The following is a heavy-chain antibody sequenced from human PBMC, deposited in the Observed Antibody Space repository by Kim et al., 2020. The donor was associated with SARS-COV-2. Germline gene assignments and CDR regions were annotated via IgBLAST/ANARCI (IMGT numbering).Heavy chain of an antibody. Sequence: SETLSLTCTVSGGSISSYYWSWIRQPAGKGLEWIGRIYTSGSTNYNPSLKSRVTMSVDTSKNQFSLKLSSVTAADTAVYYCARSGSGYSYGYYYYGMDVWGQGTTVTVSS. V-gene: IGHV4-4*07. CDR1: GGSISSYY. D-gene: IGHD5-18*01. CDR3: ARSGSGYSYGYYYYGMDV. J-gene: IGHJ6*02. CDR2: IYTSGST.